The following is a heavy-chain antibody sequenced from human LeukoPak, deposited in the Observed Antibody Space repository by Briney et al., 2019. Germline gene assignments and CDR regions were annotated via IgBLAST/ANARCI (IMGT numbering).Heavy chain of an antibody. CDR1: GFTFSSYS. V-gene: IGHV3-21*01. J-gene: IGHJ6*03. CDR2: ISSSSSYI. Sequence: GSLRLSCAASGFTFSSYSMNWVRQAPGKGLEWVSSISSSSSYIYYADSVKGRFTISRDNAKNSLYLQMNSLRAEDTAVYYCARRDDSGSRYYYYYYMDVWGKGTTVTVSS. CDR3: ARRDDSGSRYYYYYYMDV. D-gene: IGHD1-26*01.